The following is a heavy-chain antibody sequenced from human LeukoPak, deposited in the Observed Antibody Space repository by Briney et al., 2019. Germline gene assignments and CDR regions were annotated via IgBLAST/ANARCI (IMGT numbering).Heavy chain of an antibody. CDR2: ISPYNGNT. D-gene: IGHD3-22*01. J-gene: IGHJ3*02. V-gene: IGHV1-18*01. CDR3: GRDFMSMIPSAPGI. Sequence: ASVKVSCKATGYTFIIHGISWVRQAPGQGLEWMGWISPYNGNTNYAQNLQGRVTMTTDTSTSTAYMELRSLRSDDTAVYYCGRDFMSMIPSAPGIWGQGTKVIVSS. CDR1: GYTFIIHG.